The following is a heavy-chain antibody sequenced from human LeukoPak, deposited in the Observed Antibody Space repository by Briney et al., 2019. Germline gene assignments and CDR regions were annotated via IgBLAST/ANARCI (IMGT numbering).Heavy chain of an antibody. CDR3: AKDNQAVTTFSDY. Sequence: GGSLRLSCAASGFTFSSYGMHWVRQAPGKGLEWVAFIRYDGGNKYYADSVKGRFTISRDNSKNTLYLQMNSLRAEDTAVYYCAKDNQAVTTFSDYWGQGTLVTVSS. CDR2: IRYDGGNK. V-gene: IGHV3-30*02. CDR1: GFTFSSYG. J-gene: IGHJ4*02. D-gene: IGHD4-17*01.